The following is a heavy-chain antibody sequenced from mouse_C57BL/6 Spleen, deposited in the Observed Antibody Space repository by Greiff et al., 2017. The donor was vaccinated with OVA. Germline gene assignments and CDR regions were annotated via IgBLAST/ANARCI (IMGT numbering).Heavy chain of an antibody. Sequence: VQLQQPGTELVKPGASVKLSCKASGYTFTSYWMHWVKQRPGQGLEWIGNINPSYGGTNYNEKFKSKATLTVDKSSSTAYMQLSSLTSEDSAVYYCASYYSNCPYWYFDVWGTGTTVTVSS. D-gene: IGHD2-5*01. CDR2: INPSYGGT. J-gene: IGHJ1*03. CDR1: GYTFTSYW. V-gene: IGHV1-53*01. CDR3: ASYYSNCPYWYFDV.